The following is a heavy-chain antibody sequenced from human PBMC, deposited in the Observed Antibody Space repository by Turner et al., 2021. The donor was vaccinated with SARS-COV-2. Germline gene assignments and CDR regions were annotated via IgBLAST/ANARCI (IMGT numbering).Heavy chain of an antibody. CDR2: MNPNSGNT. J-gene: IGHJ6*02. CDR3: ARGLMGWELPQVYYYYSMDV. V-gene: IGHV1-8*01. Sequence: QVQLVQSGAEVKKPGASVKVSCKASGYTFTSYDINWVRQATGQGLEWMGWMNPNSGNTYYAQKFKGRVTMTRNTSISTAYMELSSRRSEDTAVYYCARGLMGWELPQVYYYYSMDVWGQGTTVTVSS. D-gene: IGHD1-26*01. CDR1: GYTFTSYD.